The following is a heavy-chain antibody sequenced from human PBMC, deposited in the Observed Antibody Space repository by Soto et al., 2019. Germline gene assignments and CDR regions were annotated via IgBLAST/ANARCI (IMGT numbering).Heavy chain of an antibody. V-gene: IGHV4-4*07. CDR2: IYASGRT. Sequence: QVQLQESGPGLVKPSETLSLTCTVSGVSITPYFWSWIRQPAGKAPEWVGHIYASGRTTYNPSLKSRVTMFVSPTQVSLRLTSVTAADTAVYYCARHFDVDPSLDQYCFDLWGRGALVTVSS. J-gene: IGHJ2*01. D-gene: IGHD3-9*01. CDR3: ARHFDVDPSLDQYCFDL. CDR1: GVSITPYF.